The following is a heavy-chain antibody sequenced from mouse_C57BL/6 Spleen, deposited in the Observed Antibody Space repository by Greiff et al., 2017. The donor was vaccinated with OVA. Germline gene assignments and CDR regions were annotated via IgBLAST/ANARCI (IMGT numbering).Heavy chain of an antibody. J-gene: IGHJ4*01. CDR3: SRRFYYAMDY. V-gene: IGHV1-50*01. Sequence: VQLQQPGAELVKPGASVKLSCKASGYTFTSYWMQWVKQRPGQGLEWIGEIDPSDSYTNYNQKFKGKATLTVDTSSSTAYMQLSSLTSEDAAVYYCSRRFYYAMDYWGQGTSVTVSA. CDR1: GYTFTSYW. D-gene: IGHD1-1*01. CDR2: IDPSDSYT.